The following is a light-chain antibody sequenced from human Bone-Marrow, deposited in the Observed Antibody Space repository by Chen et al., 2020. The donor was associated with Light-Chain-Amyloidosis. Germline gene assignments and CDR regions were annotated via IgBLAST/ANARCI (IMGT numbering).Light chain of an antibody. CDR1: QRIGST. Sequence: EIVLTQSPDFPSVTPKEKVTITCRASQRIGSTLHWFQQKPDQSPKLLIKFASQSISGVPSRFSGSGSGTDFTLTINSLEAEDAAAYYCHQSRSFPLTFGGGTRVEIK. CDR2: FAS. CDR3: HQSRSFPLT. J-gene: IGKJ4*01. V-gene: IGKV6D-21*02.